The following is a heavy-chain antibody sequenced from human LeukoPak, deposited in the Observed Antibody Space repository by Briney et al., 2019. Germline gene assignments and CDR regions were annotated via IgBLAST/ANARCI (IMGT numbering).Heavy chain of an antibody. Sequence: SETLSLTCAVYGGSFSGYYWSWIRQPPGKGLEWIGEINHSGSTNYNPSLKSRVTISVDTSKNQFTLKLSSVTAADTAVYYCARGNGVTDYWGQGTPVTVSS. CDR2: INHSGST. CDR3: ARGNGVTDY. D-gene: IGHD5-18*01. CDR1: GGSFSGYY. J-gene: IGHJ4*02. V-gene: IGHV4-34*01.